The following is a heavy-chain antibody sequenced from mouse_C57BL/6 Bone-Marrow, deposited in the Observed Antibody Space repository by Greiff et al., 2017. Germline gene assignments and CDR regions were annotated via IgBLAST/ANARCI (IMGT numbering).Heavy chain of an antibody. J-gene: IGHJ3*01. Sequence: EVMLVESGGGLVQPGGSLSLSCAASGFTFTDYYMSWVRQPPGKALEWLGFIRNKANGYTTEYSASVKGRFTISRDNSQSILYLQMNALRAEDSATYYCASHYYDYDVPFAYWGQGTLVTVSA. D-gene: IGHD2-4*01. CDR2: IRNKANGYTT. CDR1: GFTFTDYY. V-gene: IGHV7-3*01. CDR3: ASHYYDYDVPFAY.